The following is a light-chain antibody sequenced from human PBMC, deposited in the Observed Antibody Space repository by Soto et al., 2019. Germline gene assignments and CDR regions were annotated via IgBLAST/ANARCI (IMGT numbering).Light chain of an antibody. CDR3: SSYTSSITLV. CDR1: SRDVGGYNY. J-gene: IGLJ3*02. CDR2: DVT. V-gene: IGLV2-14*01. Sequence: QSALTQPASVSGSPGQSITISCTGTSRDVGGYNYVSWYQQHPGKAPKLLIYDVTNRPSGVSYRFSGSKSGNTASLTISGLQAEDEADYYCSSYTSSITLVFGGGTKLTVL.